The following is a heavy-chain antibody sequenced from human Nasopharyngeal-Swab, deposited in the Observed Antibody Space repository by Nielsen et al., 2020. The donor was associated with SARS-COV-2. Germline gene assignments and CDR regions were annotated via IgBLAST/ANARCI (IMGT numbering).Heavy chain of an antibody. CDR2: IYYSGST. D-gene: IGHD5-24*01. V-gene: IGHV4-39*01. Sequence: SETLSLTCTVFGGSISSSSYYWGWIRQPPGKGLEWIGSIYYSGSTYYNPSLKSRVTISVDTSKNQFSLKLSSVTAADTAVYYCARHWRWLLDYWGQGTLVTVSS. CDR3: ARHWRWLLDY. CDR1: GGSISSSSYY. J-gene: IGHJ4*02.